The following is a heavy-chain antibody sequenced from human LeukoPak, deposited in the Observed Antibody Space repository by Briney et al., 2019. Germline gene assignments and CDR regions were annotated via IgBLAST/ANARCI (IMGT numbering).Heavy chain of an antibody. CDR1: GFSVSSNY. J-gene: IGHJ3*02. CDR2: IYSGGDT. D-gene: IGHD1-26*01. CDR3: TTSTSWELLQVDAFDI. V-gene: IGHV3-66*01. Sequence: PGGSLRLSCAASGFSVSSNYMNWVRQAPGKGLEWVSVIYSGGDTYYAESVKGRFTISRDNSRNTLYLQMNSLKTEDTAVYYCTTSTSWELLQVDAFDIWGQGTMVTVSS.